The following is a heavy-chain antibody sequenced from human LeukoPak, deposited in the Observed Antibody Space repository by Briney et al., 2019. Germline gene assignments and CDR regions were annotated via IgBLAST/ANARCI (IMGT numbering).Heavy chain of an antibody. CDR3: ARASSGWKGDYFDY. J-gene: IGHJ4*02. Sequence: PSETLSLTCAVYGGSFSGYYWSWIRQPPGKGLEWIGEINYSGSTNYNPSLKSRVTISVDTSKNQFSLKLSSVTAADTAVYYCARASSGWKGDYFDYWGQGTLVTVSS. CDR2: INYSGST. V-gene: IGHV4-34*01. D-gene: IGHD6-19*01. CDR1: GGSFSGYY.